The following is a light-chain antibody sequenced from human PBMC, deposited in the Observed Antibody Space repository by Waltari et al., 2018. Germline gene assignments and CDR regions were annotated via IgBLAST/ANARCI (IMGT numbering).Light chain of an antibody. CDR1: SRRSYY. V-gene: IGLV3-19*01. CDR3: NSRDSSGNHLV. CDR2: GKN. J-gene: IGLJ1*01. Sequence: SSELTQDPAVSVALGQTVRITCQGDSRRSYYASWYQQKPGQAPVFVIYGKNKRPSGIPDRFSGSSSGDTVTLTITGAQAEDEADYYCNSRDSSGNHLVFGPGTKVTVL.